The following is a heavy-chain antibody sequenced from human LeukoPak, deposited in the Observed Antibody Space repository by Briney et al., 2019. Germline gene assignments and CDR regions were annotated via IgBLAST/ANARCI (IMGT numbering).Heavy chain of an antibody. CDR2: INSDGSST. V-gene: IGHV3-74*01. CDR3: ARKSVGANPGYFDY. Sequence: GGSLRLSCAASGFTFDDYGMSWVRQAPGKGLEWVSRINSDGSSTSYADSVKGRFTISRDNAKNTLYLQMNSLRAEDTAVYYCARKSVGANPGYFDYWGQGTLVTVSS. CDR1: GFTFDDYG. J-gene: IGHJ4*02. D-gene: IGHD1-26*01.